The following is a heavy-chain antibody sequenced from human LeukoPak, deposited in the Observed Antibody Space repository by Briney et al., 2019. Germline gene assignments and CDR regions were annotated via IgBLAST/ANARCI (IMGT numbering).Heavy chain of an antibody. V-gene: IGHV5-51*01. CDR2: IFPGDSDT. Sequence: GESLKISCEGSGYDFTTYWIGWVRQMPGKGLEWMGIIFPGDSDTRYSPSFQGHVTMSADKSISTAYLQWSSLKASDTAMYYCAIATVVTPNYDAFDIWGQGTMVTVSS. D-gene: IGHD4-23*01. CDR3: AIATVVTPNYDAFDI. CDR1: GYDFTTYW. J-gene: IGHJ3*02.